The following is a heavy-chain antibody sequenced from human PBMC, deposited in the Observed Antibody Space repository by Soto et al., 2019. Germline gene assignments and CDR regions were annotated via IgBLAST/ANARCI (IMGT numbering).Heavy chain of an antibody. D-gene: IGHD3-22*01. CDR3: SRGRHEYHSSI. Sequence: QVQLQESGPGLVKPSATLSLICTVSGDSVSGGRHYWTWIRQPPGKGLEWIGYISFTRNTTYSPTLRSRVTSAMHTSNSQFSLKLTSATAADTARYYCSRGRHEYHSSIWGQGTLVTVSS. CDR1: GDSVSGGRHY. V-gene: IGHV4-61*01. J-gene: IGHJ4*02. CDR2: ISFTRNT.